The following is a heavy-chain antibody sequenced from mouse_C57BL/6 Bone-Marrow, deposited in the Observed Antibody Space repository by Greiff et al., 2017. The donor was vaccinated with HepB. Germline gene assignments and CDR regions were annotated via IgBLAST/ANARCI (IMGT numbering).Heavy chain of an antibody. CDR2: ILTGSGST. CDR1: GYTFTGYW. J-gene: IGHJ3*01. Sequence: VQLQQSGAELMKPGASVKLSCKATGYTFTGYWIEWVKQRPGHGLEWIGAILTGSGSTNYNEKFKGKATFTADTSSNTAYMQLSSLTTEDSAIYYCARDHYYGSSYGWFAYRGPGTLVTVSA. D-gene: IGHD1-1*01. V-gene: IGHV1-9*01. CDR3: ARDHYYGSSYGWFAY.